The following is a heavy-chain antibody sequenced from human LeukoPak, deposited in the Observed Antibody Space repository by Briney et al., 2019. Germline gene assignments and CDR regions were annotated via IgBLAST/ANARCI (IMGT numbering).Heavy chain of an antibody. J-gene: IGHJ6*02. CDR2: ISYDGSNK. V-gene: IGHV3-30*18. D-gene: IGHD3-22*01. CDR1: GFTFSSYG. CDR3: AKTGYDSSGYPHYYYYGMDV. Sequence: PGGSLRLSCAASGFTFSSYGMHWVRQAPGKGLEWVAVISYDGSNKYYADSVKGRFTISRDNSKNTLYLQMNSLRAEDTAVYYCAKTGYDSSGYPHYYYYGMDVWGQGTTVTVSS.